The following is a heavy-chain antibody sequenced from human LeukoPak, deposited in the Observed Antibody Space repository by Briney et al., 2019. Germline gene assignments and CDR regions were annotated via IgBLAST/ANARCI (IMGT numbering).Heavy chain of an antibody. J-gene: IGHJ4*02. Sequence: ASVKVSCRASGGTFSSYAISWVRQAPGQGLEWMGRIIPILGIANYAQKFQGRVTITADESTSTAYMELSSLRSKDTAVFYCARGKGYYDSSGYSVSFDYWGQGTLVTVSS. D-gene: IGHD3-22*01. CDR1: GGTFSSYA. CDR3: ARGKGYYDSSGYSVSFDY. CDR2: IIPILGIA. V-gene: IGHV1-69*04.